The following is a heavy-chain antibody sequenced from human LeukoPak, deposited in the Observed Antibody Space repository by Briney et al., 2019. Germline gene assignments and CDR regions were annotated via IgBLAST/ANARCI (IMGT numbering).Heavy chain of an antibody. CDR3: AKDPHPYHSDSSGYLVWVN. V-gene: IGHV3-23*01. CDR2: ISGSGGST. J-gene: IGHJ4*02. CDR1: GFTFSSYA. D-gene: IGHD3-22*01. Sequence: GSLRLSCAASGFTFSSYAMSWVRQAPGKGLEWVSAISGSGGSTYYADSVKGRFTISRDNSKNTLYLQMNSLRAEDTAVYYCAKDPHPYHSDSSGYLVWVNWGQGNLVTVSS.